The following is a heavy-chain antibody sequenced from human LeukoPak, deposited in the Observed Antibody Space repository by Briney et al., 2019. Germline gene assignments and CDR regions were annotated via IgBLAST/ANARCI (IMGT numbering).Heavy chain of an antibody. CDR2: ISYDASNK. CDR1: GFTFSSYG. CDR3: ARDRSWLRDFDS. Sequence: QPGRSLRLSCAASGFTFSSYGMHWVRQAPGKGLEWVAIISYDASNKHYADSVKGRFTISRDNSKNTLYLQMNSLRGEDTAVFYCARDRSWLRDFDSWGQGTLVTVSS. J-gene: IGHJ4*02. V-gene: IGHV3-30*03. D-gene: IGHD5-24*01.